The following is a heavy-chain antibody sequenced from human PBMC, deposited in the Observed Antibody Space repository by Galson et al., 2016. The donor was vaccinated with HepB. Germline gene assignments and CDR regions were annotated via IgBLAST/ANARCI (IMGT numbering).Heavy chain of an antibody. CDR2: IYYSGST. CDR3: ARRNNDAAFDI. J-gene: IGHJ3*02. Sequence: TLSPTCTVSGGSISSGAYYWSWICQPPGKGLEWIGHIYYSGSTYYKPSLKSRVTISVDTSKNQFSLKLSSVTAADTAVYYCARRNNDAAFDIWGQGTMVTVSS. D-gene: IGHD1/OR15-1a*01. CDR1: GGSISSGAYY. V-gene: IGHV4-30-4*08.